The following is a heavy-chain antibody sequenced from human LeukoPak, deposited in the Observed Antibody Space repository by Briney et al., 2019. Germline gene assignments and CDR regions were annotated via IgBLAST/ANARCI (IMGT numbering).Heavy chain of an antibody. CDR1: GFSFSSYG. V-gene: IGHV3-30*02. D-gene: IGHD6-25*01. CDR3: AREGTATSHDAFDI. Sequence: GGSLRLSCAASGFSFSSYGMHWVRQAPGKGLEWVAFIRYDGSNKYYADSVKGRFTISRDNSKNTLYLQMNSLRAEDTAVYYCAREGTATSHDAFDIWGQGTMVTVSS. CDR2: IRYDGSNK. J-gene: IGHJ3*02.